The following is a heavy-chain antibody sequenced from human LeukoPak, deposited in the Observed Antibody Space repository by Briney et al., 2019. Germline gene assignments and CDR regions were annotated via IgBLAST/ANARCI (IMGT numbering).Heavy chain of an antibody. V-gene: IGHV3-21*01. CDR1: GFTFSSYS. CDR2: ISSSSSYI. J-gene: IGHJ5*02. Sequence: GGSLRLSCAASGFTFSSYSMNWVRQAPGKGLEWVSSISSSSSYIYYADSVKGRFTISRDNAKNSLYLQMNSLRAEDTAVYYCAIVIGLAVAGHDWFDPWGQGTLVTVSS. D-gene: IGHD6-19*01. CDR3: AIVIGLAVAGHDWFDP.